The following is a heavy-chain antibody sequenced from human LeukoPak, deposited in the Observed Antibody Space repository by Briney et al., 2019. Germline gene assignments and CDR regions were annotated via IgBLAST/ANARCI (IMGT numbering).Heavy chain of an antibody. Sequence: PGGSLRLSCAASGFTFDDYAMHWVRQAPGKGLESVSLISGDGGRTYYADSVKGRFTISRDNSKNSPYLQLNSLRTEDTALYFCARSSGPNRHFDYWGQGTLVTVSS. V-gene: IGHV3-43*02. CDR1: GFTFDDYA. J-gene: IGHJ4*02. CDR3: ARSSGPNRHFDY. CDR2: ISGDGGRT. D-gene: IGHD4/OR15-4a*01.